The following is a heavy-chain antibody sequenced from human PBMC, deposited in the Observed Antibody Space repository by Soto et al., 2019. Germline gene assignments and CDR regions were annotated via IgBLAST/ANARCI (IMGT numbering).Heavy chain of an antibody. CDR1: GGSVSTSSSY. V-gene: IGHV4-39*02. CDR2: IYYTGNT. CDR3: ARRVRDGCNYGFFDS. J-gene: IGHJ4*02. Sequence: SETLSLTCTVSGGSVSTSSSYWGWIRQPPGKGLEWIGDIYYTGNTDYNPSLESRVTISVDTSKNHFSLTLNSVTAADTAVYYCARRVRDGCNYGFFDSWGQCTLVTVSS. D-gene: IGHD3-16*01.